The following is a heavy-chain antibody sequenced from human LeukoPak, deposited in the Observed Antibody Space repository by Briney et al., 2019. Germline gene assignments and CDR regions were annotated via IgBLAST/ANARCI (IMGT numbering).Heavy chain of an antibody. CDR1: GGSFSGYY. J-gene: IGHJ4*02. Sequence: SETLSLTCAVYGGSFSGYYWSWIRQPPGKGLERIGEINHSGSTNYNPSLKSRVTISVDTSKNQFSLKLSSVTAADTAVYYCARRSSGSYYNLFDYWGQGTLVTVSS. CDR2: INHSGST. D-gene: IGHD3-10*01. V-gene: IGHV4-34*01. CDR3: ARRSSGSYYNLFDY.